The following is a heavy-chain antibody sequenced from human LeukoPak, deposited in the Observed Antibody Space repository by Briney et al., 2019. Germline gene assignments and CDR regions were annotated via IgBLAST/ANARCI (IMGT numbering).Heavy chain of an antibody. V-gene: IGHV4-59*11. CDR2: ISHTAST. J-gene: IGHJ3*01. D-gene: IGHD5-24*01. CDR1: GGSMSHH. CDR3: AREKSPERKTWLQLGAFDV. Sequence: PSETLSLTCTVSGGSMSHHWSWIRQSPGKGLEWIGYISHTASTNYNPSLKSRVTLSIDTSKSQLSFQLTSVTAAATAVYYCAREKSPERKTWLQLGAFDVWGQGTVVTVSS.